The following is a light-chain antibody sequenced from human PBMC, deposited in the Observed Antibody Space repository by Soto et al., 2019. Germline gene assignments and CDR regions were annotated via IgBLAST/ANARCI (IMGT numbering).Light chain of an antibody. Sequence: QSALTQPASVSGSPGQSITISCSGTSRDVGGYNFVSWYQQHPGKAPKLMIYDVTNRHSGVSSRFSGSKSGNTASLTISGLQAEEEADYYCSSYTSRDTYVFGTGTKLTVL. CDR1: SRDVGGYNF. CDR2: DVT. J-gene: IGLJ1*01. V-gene: IGLV2-14*01. CDR3: SSYTSRDTYV.